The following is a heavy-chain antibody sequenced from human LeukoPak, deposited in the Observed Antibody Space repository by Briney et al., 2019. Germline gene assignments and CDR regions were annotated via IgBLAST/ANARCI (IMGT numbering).Heavy chain of an antibody. V-gene: IGHV1-2*02. CDR2: INPNSGGT. CDR1: GYTFTGYY. D-gene: IGHD3-22*01. Sequence: ASVKVSCKASGYTFTGYYMHWVRQAPGQGLEWMGWINPNSGGTNYAQKFQGRVTMTRDTSISTAYMELSSLRSEDTAVYYCATLNYYDSSEPGWFDPWGQGTLVTVSS. CDR3: ATLNYYDSSEPGWFDP. J-gene: IGHJ5*02.